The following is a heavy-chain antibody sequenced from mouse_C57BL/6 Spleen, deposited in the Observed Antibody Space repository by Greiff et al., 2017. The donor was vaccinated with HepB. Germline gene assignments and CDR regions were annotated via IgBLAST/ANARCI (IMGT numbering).Heavy chain of an antibody. CDR1: GFTFSDYY. D-gene: IGHD2-3*01. CDR3: ARGTYDGWDYYAMDY. V-gene: IGHV5-16*01. J-gene: IGHJ4*01. CDR2: INYDGSST. Sequence: DVQLQESEGGLVQPGSSMKLSCTASGFTFSDYYMAWVRQVPEKGLEWVANINYDGSSTYYLDSLKSRFIISRDNAKNILYLQMSSLKSEDTATYYCARGTYDGWDYYAMDYWGQGTSVTVSS.